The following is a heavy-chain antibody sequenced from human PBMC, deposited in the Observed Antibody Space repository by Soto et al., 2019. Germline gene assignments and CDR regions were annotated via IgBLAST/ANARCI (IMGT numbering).Heavy chain of an antibody. Sequence: QIQLVQSGAEVKKPGASVKVSCKTSGYTFTTFGISWVRQAPGQGLEWLGWINPYNGDTKNTQRVPCRVTLTPATSTTTAYMDLRGLRSDATAVYYCARDGGYCSGGTCSGYYWGQGTLVTVSS. V-gene: IGHV1-18*01. CDR2: INPYNGDT. CDR1: GYTFTTFG. CDR3: ARDGGYCSGGTCSGYY. J-gene: IGHJ4*02. D-gene: IGHD2-15*01.